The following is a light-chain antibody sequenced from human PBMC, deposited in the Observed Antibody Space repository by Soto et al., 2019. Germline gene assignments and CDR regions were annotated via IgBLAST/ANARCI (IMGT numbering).Light chain of an antibody. CDR1: RTVSSSY. CDR2: GAS. J-gene: IGKJ1*01. V-gene: IGKV3-20*01. CDR3: QQYAIPPST. Sequence: EVVLTLSPGTLSLSQGERATLSCRGSRTVSSSYLASYQQKPGPAPRLLIYGASSRATGIPARFSGSGSGTDFTLTISRLEPEDFAVYYCQQYAIPPSTFGQGTKV.